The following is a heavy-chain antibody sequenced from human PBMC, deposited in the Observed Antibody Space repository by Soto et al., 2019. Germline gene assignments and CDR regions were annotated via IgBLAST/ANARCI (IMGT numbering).Heavy chain of an antibody. J-gene: IGHJ5*02. Sequence: QVQLQQWGAGLLKPSETLSLTCAVYGGSFSGYYWSWIRQPPGKGLEWIGEINHSGSTNYNPSLKRRVTISVDTSKNQFSLKLSSVTAADTAVYYCATTKLELRRRWFDPWGQGTLVTVSS. D-gene: IGHD1-7*01. CDR2: INHSGST. CDR3: ATTKLELRRRWFDP. V-gene: IGHV4-34*01. CDR1: GGSFSGYY.